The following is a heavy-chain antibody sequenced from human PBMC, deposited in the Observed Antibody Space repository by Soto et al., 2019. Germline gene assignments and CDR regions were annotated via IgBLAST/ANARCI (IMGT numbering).Heavy chain of an antibody. CDR3: ATTFSSSFQYYYYMDV. Sequence: GGSLRLSCAASGFTVSSNYMSWVRQAPGKGLEWVSVIYSGGSTYYADSVKGRFTISRHNSKNTLYLQMNSLRAEDTAVYYCATTFSSSFQYYYYMDVWGKGTTVTVSS. CDR1: GFTVSSNY. V-gene: IGHV3-53*04. CDR2: IYSGGST. J-gene: IGHJ6*03. D-gene: IGHD6-13*01.